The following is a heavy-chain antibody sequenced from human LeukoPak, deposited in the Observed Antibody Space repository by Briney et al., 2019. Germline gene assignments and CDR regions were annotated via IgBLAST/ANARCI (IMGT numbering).Heavy chain of an antibody. Sequence: GGPLRLSCTVSGFPDNSYSKRWLRGSPGKGLEWVSYIYSDKTHYSGSVKGRFTTSRDNSKNTLYLQINSLTAEDTAVYYCARRAGAYSHPYDYWGQGTLVTVSS. CDR2: IYSDKT. V-gene: IGHV3-53*01. CDR1: GFPDNSYS. J-gene: IGHJ4*02. D-gene: IGHD4/OR15-4a*01. CDR3: ARRAGAYSHPYDY.